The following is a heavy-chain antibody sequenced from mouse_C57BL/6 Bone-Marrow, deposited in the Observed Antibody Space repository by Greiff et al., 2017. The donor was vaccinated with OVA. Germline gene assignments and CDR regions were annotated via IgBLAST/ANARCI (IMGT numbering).Heavy chain of an antibody. CDR3: TTSGYGYAWFAY. V-gene: IGHV14-4*01. D-gene: IGHD2-2*01. CDR2: IDPENGDT. CDR1: GFNIKDDY. Sequence: EVQLQQSGAELVRPGASVKLSCTASGFNIKDDYMHWVKQRPEQGLEWIGWIDPENGDTEYASKFQGKATITADTSSNTAYLQLSSLTSEDTAVYYCTTSGYGYAWFAYWGQGTLVTVSA. J-gene: IGHJ3*01.